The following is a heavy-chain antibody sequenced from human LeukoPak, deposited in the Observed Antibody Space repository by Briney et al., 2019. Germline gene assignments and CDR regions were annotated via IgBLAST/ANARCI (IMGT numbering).Heavy chain of an antibody. J-gene: IGHJ4*02. CDR2: IIPILGIA. D-gene: IGHD6-13*01. Sequence: SVKVSCKASGGTFSSYAISWVRQAPGQGLEWMGRIIPILGIANYAQKFQGRVTIAADKSTSTAYMELSSLRSEDTAVYYCARGYSSSWSPFDYWGQGTLVTVSS. CDR3: ARGYSSSWSPFDY. CDR1: GGTFSSYA. V-gene: IGHV1-69*04.